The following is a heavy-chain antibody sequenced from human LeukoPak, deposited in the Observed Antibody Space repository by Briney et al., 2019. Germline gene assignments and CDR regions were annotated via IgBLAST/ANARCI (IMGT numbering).Heavy chain of an antibody. CDR3: ARDEVGATQPY. CDR2: IKQDGSKK. CDR1: GFPFSSYW. D-gene: IGHD1-26*01. J-gene: IGHJ4*02. V-gene: IGHV3-7*01. Sequence: GGSLRLSCVASGFPFSSYWMTWVRQAPGKGLEWVANIKQDGSKKSYVDSVKGRFTISRDNAKNSLYLQMNSLRAEDTAVYYCARDEVGATQPYWSQGTLVTVSS.